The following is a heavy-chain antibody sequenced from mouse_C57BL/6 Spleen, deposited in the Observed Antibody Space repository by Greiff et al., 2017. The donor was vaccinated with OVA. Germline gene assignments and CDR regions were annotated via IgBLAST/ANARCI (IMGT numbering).Heavy chain of an antibody. D-gene: IGHD2-2*01. CDR2: IHPNSGST. CDR3: ARYGYDGWFAY. CDR1: GYTFTSYW. V-gene: IGHV1-64*01. J-gene: IGHJ3*01. Sequence: QVQLQQPGAELVKPGASVKLSCKASGYTFTSYWMHWVKQRPGQGLEWIGMIHPNSGSTNYNEKFKSKATLTVDKSSSTAYMQLSSLTSEDSAVYYCARYGYDGWFAYWGQGTLVTVSA.